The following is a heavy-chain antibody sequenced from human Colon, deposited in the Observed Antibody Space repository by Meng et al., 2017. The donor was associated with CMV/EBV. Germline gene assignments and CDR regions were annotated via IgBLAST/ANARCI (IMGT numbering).Heavy chain of an antibody. J-gene: IGHJ6*02. CDR2: IDSDGTT. D-gene: IGHD3-10*01. Sequence: GSLRLSCAPSGFAVSRYYMSWVRQAPGKGLEWVLLIDSDGTTYYSDSVKGRFTISRDNSRNTVFLQMDSLRAEDTAVYYCVKGELQPYYYYGMDVWGQGTTVTVSS. V-gene: IGHV3-53*05. CDR1: GFAVSRYY. CDR3: VKGELQPYYYYGMDV.